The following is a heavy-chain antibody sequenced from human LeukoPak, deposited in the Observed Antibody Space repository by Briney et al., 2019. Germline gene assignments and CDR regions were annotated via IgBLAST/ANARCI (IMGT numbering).Heavy chain of an antibody. J-gene: IGHJ4*02. D-gene: IGHD3-22*01. CDR1: GFTFSIYG. Sequence: GGSLRLSCTASGFTFSIYGMHWVRQAPGKGLEWVAFIRYDGSNKYYADSVKGRFTISRDNSKNTLYLQMNSLRAEDTAVYYCAKEKKYYYDGSGYPGYDYWGQGTLVTVSS. CDR2: IRYDGSNK. CDR3: AKEKKYYYDGSGYPGYDY. V-gene: IGHV3-30*02.